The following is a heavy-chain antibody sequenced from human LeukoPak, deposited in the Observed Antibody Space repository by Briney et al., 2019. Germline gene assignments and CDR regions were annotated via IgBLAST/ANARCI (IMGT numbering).Heavy chain of an antibody. CDR1: GYTFTSYD. V-gene: IGHV1-8*01. CDR2: MNPNSGNT. CDR3: ARGGSGLLWFGEFGDYYFDY. D-gene: IGHD3-10*01. J-gene: IGHJ4*02. Sequence: ASVKVSCKASGYTFTSYDINWVRQATGQGLEWMGWMNPNSGNTGYAQKFQGRVTMTRNTSLSTAYMELSRLRSEDTAVYYCARGGSGLLWFGEFGDYYFDYWGQGTLVTVSS.